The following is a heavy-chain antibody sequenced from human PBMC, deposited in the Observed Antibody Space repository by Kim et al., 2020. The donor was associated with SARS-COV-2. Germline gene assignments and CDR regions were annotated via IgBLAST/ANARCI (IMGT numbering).Heavy chain of an antibody. V-gene: IGHV3-49*03. CDR1: GFTFDDYG. CDR3: TRVIFYYGSGSYLYYFDN. D-gene: IGHD3-10*01. CDR2: IRSKPYGGTT. Sequence: GGSLRLSCTASGFTFDDYGMSWIRQAPGKGLEWVGFIRSKPYGGTTEYAASMKDRFTISREVSKSIAYLQMNSLKTEDTAVYYCTRVIFYYGSGSYLYYFDNWGQGTLVTVSS. J-gene: IGHJ4*02.